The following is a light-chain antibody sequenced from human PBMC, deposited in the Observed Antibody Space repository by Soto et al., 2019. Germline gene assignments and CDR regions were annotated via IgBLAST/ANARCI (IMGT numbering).Light chain of an antibody. CDR2: DAS. CDR3: QQDNSY. V-gene: IGKV1-5*01. Sequence: DIQMTPSPSTLSASVGDRFTITCRASHSISSWLAWDQQKPGKAPKRLIYDASSLESGVASRFSGSGSGTEFTLTISSLPPDDFATYYCQQDNSYFGPGTKVAIK. CDR1: HSISSW. J-gene: IGKJ3*01.